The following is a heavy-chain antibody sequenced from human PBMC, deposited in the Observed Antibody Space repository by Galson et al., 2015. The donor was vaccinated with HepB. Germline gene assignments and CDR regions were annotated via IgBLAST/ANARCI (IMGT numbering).Heavy chain of an antibody. V-gene: IGHV3-64D*06. CDR1: GFTFSSYA. J-gene: IGHJ4*02. Sequence: SLRLSCAASGFTFSSYAMHWVRQAPGKGLEYVSAISSNGGSTYYADSVKGRFTISRDNSKNTLYLQMSSLRAEDTAVYYCVKDPTTVTLAYWGQGTLVTVSS. CDR2: ISSNGGST. CDR3: VKDPTTVTLAY. D-gene: IGHD4-17*01.